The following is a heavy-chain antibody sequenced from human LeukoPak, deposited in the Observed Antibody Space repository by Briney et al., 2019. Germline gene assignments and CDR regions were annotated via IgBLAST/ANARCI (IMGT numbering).Heavy chain of an antibody. Sequence: PSETLSLTCTVSGGSISSGGYYWSWIRQPPGKGLEWIGYIYHSGSTYYNPSLKSRVTISVDRSKNQFSLKLSSVTAADTAVYYCARTYSSRGWFDPWGQGTLVTVSS. V-gene: IGHV4-30-2*01. D-gene: IGHD6-13*01. J-gene: IGHJ5*02. CDR1: GGSISSGGYY. CDR2: IYHSGST. CDR3: ARTYSSRGWFDP.